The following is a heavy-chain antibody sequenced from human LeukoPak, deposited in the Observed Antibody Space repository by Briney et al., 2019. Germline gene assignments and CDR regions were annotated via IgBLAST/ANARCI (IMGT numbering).Heavy chain of an antibody. CDR2: IKQDGGEI. Sequence: PGGSLRLSCAASGFTFSSYWMSWVRQAPGKGLEWVANIKQDGGEIYYVDSVKGRFTISRDNAQNSLYLQVNSLRAEDSAVYYCARGHYYYANSGYGDTWGQGTLVTVSS. J-gene: IGHJ5*02. CDR3: ARGHYYYANSGYGDT. CDR1: GFTFSSYW. V-gene: IGHV3-7*02. D-gene: IGHD3-22*01.